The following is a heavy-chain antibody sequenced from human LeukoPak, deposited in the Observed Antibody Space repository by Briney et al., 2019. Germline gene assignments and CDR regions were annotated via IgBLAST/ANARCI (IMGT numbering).Heavy chain of an antibody. V-gene: IGHV3-74*01. CDR2: INSDGSST. Sequence: GGSLRLSCAASGFTFSSYWMHWVRHAPGKGLVWVSRINSDGSSTSYADSVEGRFTISRDNAKNTLYLQMNSLRAEDTAVYYCARDVVNYDFWSGYYKDYGMDVWGQGTTVTVSS. CDR3: ARDVVNYDFWSGYYKDYGMDV. D-gene: IGHD3-3*01. J-gene: IGHJ6*02. CDR1: GFTFSSYW.